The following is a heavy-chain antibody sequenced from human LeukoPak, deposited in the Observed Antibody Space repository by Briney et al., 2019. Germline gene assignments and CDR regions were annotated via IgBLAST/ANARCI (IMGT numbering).Heavy chain of an antibody. CDR1: GVSISSGGYS. V-gene: IGHV4-30-2*01. J-gene: IGHJ3*02. Sequence: SETLSLTCAVSGVSISSGGYSWSWIRQPPGKGLEWIGYIYHSGSTYYNPSLKSRVTISVDRSKNQFSLKLSSVTAADTAVYYCARDRCSSTSCYGAFDIWGQGTMVTVSS. CDR2: IYHSGST. D-gene: IGHD2-2*01. CDR3: ARDRCSSTSCYGAFDI.